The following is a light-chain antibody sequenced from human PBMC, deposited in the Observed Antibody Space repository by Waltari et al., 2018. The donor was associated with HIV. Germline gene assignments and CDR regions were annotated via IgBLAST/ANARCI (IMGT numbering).Light chain of an antibody. J-gene: IGKJ1*01. CDR1: QNIYYW. V-gene: IGKV1-5*03. CDR3: QQYNTYRLT. Sequence: DIQMTQSPSTLSASVGDRVTITCRASQNIYYWVAWYQQKPGKAPKVLINKASNLESGVPSRFGGSGSGTEFTLTISSLQPDDFATYYCQQYNTYRLTFGQGTKVEIK. CDR2: KAS.